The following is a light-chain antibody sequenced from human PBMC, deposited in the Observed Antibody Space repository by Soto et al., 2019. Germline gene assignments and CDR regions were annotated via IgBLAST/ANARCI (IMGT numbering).Light chain of an antibody. V-gene: IGKV3-11*01. CDR1: QSVSSY. Sequence: EIVLTQSPATLSLSPGERATLSCRASQSVSSYLAWYQQKPGQAPRLLIYDASNRATGIPARFSGSGSGTDFTLTISSLEPEDFAVYYCQPRSGETFGQGTKVEIK. J-gene: IGKJ1*01. CDR2: DAS. CDR3: QPRSGET.